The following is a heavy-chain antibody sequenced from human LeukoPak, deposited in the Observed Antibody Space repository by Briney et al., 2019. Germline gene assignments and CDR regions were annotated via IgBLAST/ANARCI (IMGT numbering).Heavy chain of an antibody. V-gene: IGHV1-18*01. Sequence: GASVKVSCKASGYTFNTNGLNWVRQAPGQGLQWLGWINANTGSTNYAQTFQGRVTMTTDTSTSTAYLELTSLTSDDTAIYYCARDAFQGSSWSNWFGSWGQGTLVIVSS. J-gene: IGHJ5*01. CDR1: GYTFNTNG. CDR2: INANTGST. CDR3: ARDAFQGSSWSNWFGS. D-gene: IGHD6-13*01.